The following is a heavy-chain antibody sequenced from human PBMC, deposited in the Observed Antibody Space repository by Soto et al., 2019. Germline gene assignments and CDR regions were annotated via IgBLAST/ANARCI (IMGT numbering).Heavy chain of an antibody. CDR1: GFTFSSYG. CDR3: AKDHYDSSGYYRPLPLDY. Sequence: GGSLRLSCAASGFTFSSYGMHWVRQAPGKGLEWVAVISYDGSNKYYADSVKGRFTISRDNSKNTLYLQMNSLRAEGTAVYYCAKDHYDSSGYYRPLPLDYWGQGTLVTVSS. D-gene: IGHD3-22*01. V-gene: IGHV3-30*18. J-gene: IGHJ4*02. CDR2: ISYDGSNK.